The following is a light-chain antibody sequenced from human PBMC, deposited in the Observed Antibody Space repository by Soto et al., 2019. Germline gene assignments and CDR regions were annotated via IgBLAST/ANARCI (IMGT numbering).Light chain of an antibody. CDR3: QQYNKWPLT. CDR1: QTVRSD. Sequence: EIVMTQSPATLSVSPGERATLSCRASQTVRSDFAWYQQKPGQAPRLLIYGASTRATGIPARFSGSGSGTEFTLTISSLQSEDFAVYYCQQYNKWPLTLGGGTKVDIK. CDR2: GAS. J-gene: IGKJ4*01. V-gene: IGKV3-15*01.